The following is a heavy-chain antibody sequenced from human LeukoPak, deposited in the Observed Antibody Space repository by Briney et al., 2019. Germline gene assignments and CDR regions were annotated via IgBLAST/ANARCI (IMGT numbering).Heavy chain of an antibody. D-gene: IGHD2-8*01. CDR2: TNSGGTSS. CDR1: GFPLSDFS. V-gene: IGHV3-23*01. J-gene: IGHJ4*02. Sequence: GGSLRLSCATSGFPLSDFSMSWVRQAPGKGLEWISTTNSGGTSSYYAESVKGRFTISRDNSKNTLYLQMSSLRVEDTAVYYCAKQSYARSLGEGGPGTLVSVSS. CDR3: AKQSYARSLGE.